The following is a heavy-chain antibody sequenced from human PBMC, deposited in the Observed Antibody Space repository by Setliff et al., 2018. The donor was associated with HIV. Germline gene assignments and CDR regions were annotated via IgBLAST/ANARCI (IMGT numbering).Heavy chain of an antibody. Sequence: GESLKISCAASGFTVSSHYMSWVRQAPGKGLEWVSTIYSDGSTYHADSVKGRFTLSRDTSKNTLSLQMNSLRPEDTAVFYCAGVRLYSSALDYWGQGTLVTV. J-gene: IGHJ4*02. CDR1: GFTVSSHY. V-gene: IGHV3-66*02. D-gene: IGHD3-22*01. CDR3: AGVRLYSSALDY. CDR2: IYSDGST.